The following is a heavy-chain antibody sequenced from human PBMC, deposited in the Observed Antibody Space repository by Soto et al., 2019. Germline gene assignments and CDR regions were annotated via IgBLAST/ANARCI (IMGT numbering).Heavy chain of an antibody. Sequence: ASVKVSCKASGYTFTSYGISWVRQAPGQGLEWMGWISAYNGNTNYAQKHQGRVTMTTDTSTSTAYMELRSLRSDDTAVYYFARDPGYSGYDYLGPYYYYYMDVWGRGTTVTVS. CDR3: ARDPGYSGYDYLGPYYYYYMDV. D-gene: IGHD5-12*01. CDR2: ISAYNGNT. CDR1: GYTFTSYG. J-gene: IGHJ6*03. V-gene: IGHV1-18*01.